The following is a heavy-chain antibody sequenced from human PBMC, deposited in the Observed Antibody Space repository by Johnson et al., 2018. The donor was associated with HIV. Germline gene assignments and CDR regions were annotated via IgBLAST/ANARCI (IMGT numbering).Heavy chain of an antibody. CDR2: IKLDGSDK. D-gene: IGHD1-26*01. CDR1: GFTFSVYW. CDR3: AKDRSGSAGAFDI. J-gene: IGHJ3*02. Sequence: VQLVESGGGLIQPGGSLRLSCAASGFTFSVYWMTWVRQAPGKGLEWVATIKLDGSDKYYLGSVKGRFTISRDNARNSLHLQMNSLRAEDTAVYYWAKDRSGSAGAFDIWGQGTMVTVSS. V-gene: IGHV3-7*01.